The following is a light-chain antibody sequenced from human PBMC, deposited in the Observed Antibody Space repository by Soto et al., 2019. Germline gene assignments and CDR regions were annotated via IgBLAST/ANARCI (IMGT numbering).Light chain of an antibody. CDR3: AAWDDSLNGVV. CDR1: SSNIGSNA. CDR2: SSN. V-gene: IGLV1-44*01. Sequence: QSVLTQPPSASGTPGQRVTISCSGSSSNIGSNAINWYQQLPGTAPKLLMHSSNQRPSGVPDRFSGSKSGTSASLAISGLQSEDEADYYCAAWDDSLNGVVFGGGTKLTV. J-gene: IGLJ2*01.